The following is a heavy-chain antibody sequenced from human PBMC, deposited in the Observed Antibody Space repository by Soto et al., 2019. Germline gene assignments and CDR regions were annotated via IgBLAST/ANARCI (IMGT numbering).Heavy chain of an antibody. V-gene: IGHV1-18*04. CDR2: ISAYNGNT. Sequence: DSGKGSCKASGYAFTSYGISLVRQAPGQGLEWTGWISAYNGNTNYAQKLHGRVTMTTDTSTSTAYMELRSLRSDDTAVYYCARGKRYCSSTSCYTTDYYYYGMDVWGQGTTVTVSS. J-gene: IGHJ6*01. D-gene: IGHD2-2*02. CDR3: ARGKRYCSSTSCYTTDYYYYGMDV. CDR1: GYAFTSYG.